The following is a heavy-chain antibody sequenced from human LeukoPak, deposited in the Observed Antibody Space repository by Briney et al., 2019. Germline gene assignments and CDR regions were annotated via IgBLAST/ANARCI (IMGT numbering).Heavy chain of an antibody. D-gene: IGHD6-13*01. CDR1: GFTFSSYE. V-gene: IGHV3-48*03. J-gene: IGHJ4*02. CDR3: ARDRTAYSSSDHFDY. Sequence: GGSLRLSCAASGFTFSSYEMIWVRQAPGKGLEWVSYITSSGSTIYSADSVKGRFTISRDNAKNSLYLQMNSLRAEDTALYYCARDRTAYSSSDHFDYWGQGTLVTVSS. CDR2: ITSSGSTI.